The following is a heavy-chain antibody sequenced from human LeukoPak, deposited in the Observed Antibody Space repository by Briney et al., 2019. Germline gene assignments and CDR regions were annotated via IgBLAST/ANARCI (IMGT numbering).Heavy chain of an antibody. CDR2: VYYNGNT. J-gene: IGHJ6*03. D-gene: IGHD3-3*01. CDR1: GGPISSRTDY. Sequence: SETLSLTCTVSGGPISSRTDYWGLIRQSPGKGLEWIGSVYYNGNTYYNPSLKSRVAISVDTSKNQFSLKLTSVTAADTAVYYCARDTGWTVWSGYFPTDYYYYMDVWGKGTTVTVSS. V-gene: IGHV4-39*07. CDR3: ARDTGWTVWSGYFPTDYYYYMDV.